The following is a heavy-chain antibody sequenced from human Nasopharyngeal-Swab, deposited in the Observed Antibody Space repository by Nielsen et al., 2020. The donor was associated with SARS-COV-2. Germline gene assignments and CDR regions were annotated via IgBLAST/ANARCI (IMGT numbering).Heavy chain of an antibody. V-gene: IGHV3-23*01. J-gene: IGHJ4*02. CDR3: AKDSDYYYDTRGYFYFDY. Sequence: GGSLRLSCAASQFTFSSYAMSWVRQAPGKGLEWVSGISASGASTHYADSVKGRFTISRDDSKNTLYLQMHSLRAEDTAIYYCAKDSDYYYDTRGYFYFDYWGQGTLVTVSS. CDR2: ISASGAST. CDR1: QFTFSSYA. D-gene: IGHD3-22*01.